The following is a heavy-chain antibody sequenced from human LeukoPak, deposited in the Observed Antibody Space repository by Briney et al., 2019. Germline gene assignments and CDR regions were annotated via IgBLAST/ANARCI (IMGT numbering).Heavy chain of an antibody. V-gene: IGHV3-7*01. CDR3: ARGGQYYDSAFDI. D-gene: IGHD3-22*01. CDR2: IKQDGSEK. J-gene: IGHJ3*02. CDR1: GFTFSSYW. Sequence: PGGSLRLSCAASGFTFSSYWMSWVRQAPGKGLEWVANIKQDGSEKYYVDSVKGRFTISRDNAKKSLYLQMNSLRVEDTAVYCCARGGQYYDSAFDIWGQGTMVTVSS.